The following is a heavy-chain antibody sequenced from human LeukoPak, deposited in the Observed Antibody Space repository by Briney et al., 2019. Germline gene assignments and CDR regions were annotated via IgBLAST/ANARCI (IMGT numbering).Heavy chain of an antibody. CDR2: ISAGGGST. V-gene: IGHV3-23*01. CDR3: TRTAMGDSVRFPNNY. CDR1: GFTFSSYA. D-gene: IGHD2-21*02. Sequence: GGSLRLSCAASGFTFSSYAMSWVRQAPGKGLERVSAISAGGGSTYYADSVKGRFTISRDNSKNTLYLQMKSLRAEDTALYYCTRTAMGDSVRFPNNYWGQETLVTVSS. J-gene: IGHJ4*02.